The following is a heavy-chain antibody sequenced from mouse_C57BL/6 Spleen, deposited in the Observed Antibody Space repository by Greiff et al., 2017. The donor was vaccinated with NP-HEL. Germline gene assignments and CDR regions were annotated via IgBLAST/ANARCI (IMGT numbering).Heavy chain of an antibody. CDR2: ISDGGSSN. Sequence: DVQLVESGGGLVQPGGSLKLSCAASGFTLSSYAMSWVRQTPEKRLEWVATISDGGSSNYYPDNVKGRFTISRDNAKNNQYLQMSHLKSEDTAMYYCARDSDYGGKGTTLTVAS. V-gene: IGHV5-4*01. CDR1: GFTLSSYA. J-gene: IGHJ2*01. CDR3: ARDSDY.